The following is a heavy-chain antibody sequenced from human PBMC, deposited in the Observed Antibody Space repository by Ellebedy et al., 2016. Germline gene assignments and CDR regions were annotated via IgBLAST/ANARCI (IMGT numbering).Heavy chain of an antibody. CDR3: ARLRGSYYNAFDI. Sequence: KVSXXGSGYSFTSYWIGWVRQMPGKGLEWMGIIYPGDSDTRYSPSFQGQVTISADKSISTAYLQWSSLKASDTAMYYCARLRGSYYNAFDIWGQGTMVTVSS. V-gene: IGHV5-51*01. CDR2: IYPGDSDT. D-gene: IGHD1-26*01. J-gene: IGHJ3*02. CDR1: GYSFTSYW.